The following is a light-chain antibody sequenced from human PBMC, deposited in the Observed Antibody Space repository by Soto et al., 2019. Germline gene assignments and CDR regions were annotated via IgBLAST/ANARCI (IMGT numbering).Light chain of an antibody. CDR1: QSISTY. CDR3: QQPYSTPRT. CDR2: AAS. Sequence: DIQMTQSPSSLSASLGDRVTITCRASQSISTYLNWYQQKPGKAPKLLIYAASNLQSGVPSQFSGSGSGTDFTLTISSLHPEDFASYYCQQPYSTPRTFGQGTKVEIK. V-gene: IGKV1-39*01. J-gene: IGKJ1*01.